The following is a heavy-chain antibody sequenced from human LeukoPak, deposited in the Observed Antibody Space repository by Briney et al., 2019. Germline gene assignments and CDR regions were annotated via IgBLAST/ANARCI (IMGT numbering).Heavy chain of an antibody. CDR3: AREVPPVAKYYFDY. D-gene: IGHD2-2*01. V-gene: IGHV4-39*02. Sequence: SETLSLTRTVPGGSISSTSYYWGWIRHPPGKGLEWNASIYYSGSTSYPPPLKSRVTISVDTPKNQFSLKLICVTGADTAVYYCAREVPPVAKYYFDYWGQGTLVTVS. J-gene: IGHJ4*02. CDR1: GGSISSTSYY. CDR2: IYYSGST.